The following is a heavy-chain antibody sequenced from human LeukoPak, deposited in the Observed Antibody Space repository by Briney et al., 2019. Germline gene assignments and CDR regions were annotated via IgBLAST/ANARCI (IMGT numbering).Heavy chain of an antibody. J-gene: IGHJ4*02. Sequence: GGSLRLYCAASGFTFSNYAMSWVRQAPGKGLEWVSAISGSGGSTYYADSVKGRFTISRDNSKNTLYLQMNSLRAEDTAVYYCAKGGGRYCSSTSCYSFDYWGQGTLVTVSS. V-gene: IGHV3-23*01. CDR1: GFTFSNYA. D-gene: IGHD2-2*01. CDR2: ISGSGGST. CDR3: AKGGGRYCSSTSCYSFDY.